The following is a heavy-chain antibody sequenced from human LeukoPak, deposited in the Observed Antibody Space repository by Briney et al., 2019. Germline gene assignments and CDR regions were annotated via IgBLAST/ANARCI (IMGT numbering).Heavy chain of an antibody. CDR3: ARVYREFGTMSPFDY. CDR1: GYTFTSYA. J-gene: IGHJ4*02. D-gene: IGHD3-10*01. CDR2: INAGNGNT. V-gene: IGHV1-3*01. Sequence: GASVKVSCKGSGYTFTSYAMHWVRQAPGQRLEWMGWINAGNGNTKYSQKFQGRVTITRDTSASTAYMELSSLRSEDTAVYYCARVYREFGTMSPFDYWGQGTLVTVSS.